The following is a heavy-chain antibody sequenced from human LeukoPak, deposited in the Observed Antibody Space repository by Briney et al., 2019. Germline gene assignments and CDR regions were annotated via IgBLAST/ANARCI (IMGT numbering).Heavy chain of an antibody. V-gene: IGHV3-30-3*01. CDR1: GFTFSSYA. Sequence: PGGSLRLSCAASGFTFSSYAMHWVRQAPGKGLEWVAVISYDGSNKYYADSVKGRFTISRDNSKNTLYLQMNSLRAEDTAVYYCARDRRDTAMVPFDIWGQGTMVTVSS. D-gene: IGHD5-18*01. CDR2: ISYDGSNK. J-gene: IGHJ3*02. CDR3: ARDRRDTAMVPFDI.